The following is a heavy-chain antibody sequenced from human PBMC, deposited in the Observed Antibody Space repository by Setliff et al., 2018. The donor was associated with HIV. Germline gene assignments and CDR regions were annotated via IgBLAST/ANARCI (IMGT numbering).Heavy chain of an antibody. Sequence: SETLSLTCTVSGGSISSSSYYWGWIRQPPGKGLEWIGSIYYRGSTYYNPSLKSRVTISVDTSKNQFSLKLSSVTAADTAVYYCARHDGMKAARRYNNDYMDVWGKGTTVTVSS. V-gene: IGHV4-39*01. CDR2: IYYRGST. J-gene: IGHJ6*03. CDR1: GGSISSSSYY. CDR3: ARHDGMKAARRYNNDYMDV. D-gene: IGHD6-6*01.